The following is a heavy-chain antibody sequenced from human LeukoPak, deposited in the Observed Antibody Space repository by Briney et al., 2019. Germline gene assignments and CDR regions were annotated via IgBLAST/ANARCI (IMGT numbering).Heavy chain of an antibody. CDR3: ARDQSDLPGAAAGIFDY. CDR1: GGSISSYY. Sequence: SETLSLTCTVSGGSISSYYWSWIRQPAGKGLEWIGRIYTSGSTNYNPSLKSRVTISVDTSKNQFSLKLSSVTAADTAVYYCARDQSDLPGAAAGIFDYWGQGTLVTVSS. J-gene: IGHJ4*02. CDR2: IYTSGST. D-gene: IGHD6-13*01. V-gene: IGHV4-4*07.